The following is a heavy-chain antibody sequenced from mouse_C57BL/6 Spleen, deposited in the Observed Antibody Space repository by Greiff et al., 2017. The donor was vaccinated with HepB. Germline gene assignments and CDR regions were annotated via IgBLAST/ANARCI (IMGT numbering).Heavy chain of an antibody. J-gene: IGHJ4*01. CDR2: INPNYGTT. D-gene: IGHD2-3*01. V-gene: IGHV1-39*01. CDR3: AISRDGLYYAMDY. CDR1: GYSFTDYN. Sequence: EVQLKQSGPELVKPGASVKISCKASGYSFTDYNMNWVKQSNGKSLEWIGVINPNYGTTSYNQKFKGKATLTVDQSSSTAYMQLNSLTSEDSAVYYCAISRDGLYYAMDYWGQGTSVTVSS.